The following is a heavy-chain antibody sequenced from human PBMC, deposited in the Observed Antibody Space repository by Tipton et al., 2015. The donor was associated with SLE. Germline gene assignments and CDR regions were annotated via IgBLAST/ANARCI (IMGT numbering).Heavy chain of an antibody. J-gene: IGHJ6*02. CDR1: GFTFSSYS. Sequence: SLRLSCAASGFTFSSYSMNWVRQAPGKGLEWVSSISSSSSYIYYADSVKGRFTISRDNAKNSLYLQMNSLRAEDTAVYYCANSRAAAIDYYGMDVWGQGTTVTVSS. D-gene: IGHD6-13*01. CDR2: ISSSSSYI. V-gene: IGHV3-21*01. CDR3: ANSRAAAIDYYGMDV.